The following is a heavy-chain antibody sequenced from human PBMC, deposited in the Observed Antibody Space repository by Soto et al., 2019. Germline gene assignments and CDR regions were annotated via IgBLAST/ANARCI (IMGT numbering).Heavy chain of an antibody. CDR3: GRESNYYGSGGPDY. CDR1: GYTFTGYY. CDR2: INPNSGGT. V-gene: IGHV1-2*04. Sequence: GASVKVSCKASGYTFTGYYMHWVRQAPGQGLEWMGWINPNSGGTNYAQKFQGWVTMTRDTSISTAYMELSRLRSDDTAVYYCGRESNYYGSGGPDYWGQGPLATVPS. J-gene: IGHJ4*02. D-gene: IGHD3-10*01.